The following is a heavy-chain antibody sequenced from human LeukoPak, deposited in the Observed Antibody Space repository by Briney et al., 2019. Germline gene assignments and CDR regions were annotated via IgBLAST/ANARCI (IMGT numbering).Heavy chain of an antibody. J-gene: IGHJ4*02. CDR3: ARPRYYDSSGRYYFDY. CDR2: IYPGDSDT. D-gene: IGHD3-22*01. Sequence: GEPLKISCKGSGYSFTSYWIVWVRQMPGKGLEWMGIIYPGDSDTRYSPSFQGQVTISADKSISTAYLQWSSLKASDTAMYYCARPRYYDSSGRYYFDYWGQGTLVTVSS. V-gene: IGHV5-51*01. CDR1: GYSFTSYW.